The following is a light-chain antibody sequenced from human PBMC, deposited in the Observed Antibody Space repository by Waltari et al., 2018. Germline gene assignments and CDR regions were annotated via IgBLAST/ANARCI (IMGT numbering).Light chain of an antibody. CDR2: DDS. V-gene: IGLV3-21*02. CDR1: NIERKS. Sequence: SYVLTQPPSESVAPGQEATITCGGNNIERKSVHWYLQKPGQAPVLVVYDDSDRASGIPERFSGFKSGDAATLTISRVEAGDEADYSCQVWDGGRVVFGGGTKLTVL. J-gene: IGLJ3*02. CDR3: QVWDGGRVV.